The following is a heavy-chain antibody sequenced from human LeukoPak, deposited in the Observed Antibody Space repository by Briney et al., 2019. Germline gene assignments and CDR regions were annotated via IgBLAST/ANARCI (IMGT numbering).Heavy chain of an antibody. J-gene: IGHJ4*02. CDR3: ASGGVVTNPWGQYQFDY. CDR2: ISAYNGNT. D-gene: IGHD3-22*01. Sequence: ASVKVSCKASGYTFTSYGISWVRQAPGQGLEWMGWISAYNGNTNYAQKLQGRVTITRNTSISTAYMELSSLRSEDTAVYYCASGGVVTNPWGQYQFDYWGQGTLVTVSS. V-gene: IGHV1-18*01. CDR1: GYTFTSYG.